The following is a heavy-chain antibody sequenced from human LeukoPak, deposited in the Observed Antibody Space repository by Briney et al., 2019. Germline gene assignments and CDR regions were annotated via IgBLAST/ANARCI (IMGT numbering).Heavy chain of an antibody. CDR2: IYYSGGT. V-gene: IGHV4-59*08. CDR3: ARRARAIDN. Sequence: KPSETLSLTCTVSGGSISNDYWSWIRQSPGKGLEWIGFIYYSGGTNYNPSLKSRVTISVDTSKNQFSLKLSSVTATDTAVYYCARRARAIDNWGQGTLVTVSS. CDR1: GGSISNDY. D-gene: IGHD5-12*01. J-gene: IGHJ4*02.